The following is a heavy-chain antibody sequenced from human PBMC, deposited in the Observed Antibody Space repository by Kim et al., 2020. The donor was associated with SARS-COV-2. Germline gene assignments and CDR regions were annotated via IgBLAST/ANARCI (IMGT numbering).Heavy chain of an antibody. Sequence: GGSLRLSCAASGFTLSGSAMHWVRQAPGKGLEWVGRIRKKPDNYSKGYAATGKGSITISRDESKNTPQLNINSPKNTATDVYSCAGTGGNSVGEWYFDL. D-gene: IGHD2-8*02. CDR2: IRKKPDNYSK. V-gene: IGHV3-73*01. J-gene: IGHJ2*01. CDR3: AGTGGNSVGEWYFDL. CDR1: GFTLSGSA.